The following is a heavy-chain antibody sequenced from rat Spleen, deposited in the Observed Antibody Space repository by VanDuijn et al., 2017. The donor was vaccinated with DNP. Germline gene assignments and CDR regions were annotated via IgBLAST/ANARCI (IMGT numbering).Heavy chain of an antibody. CDR3: AKDYHFYAMDA. Sequence: EVQRVESGVGLVQAGRSLKLSCAASGFTFSAYNMSWFRQAPKKGLEWVAAILHDGSRTYFRDSVKGRFTISRDNAKSTLYLQKDSLRSEDTATYYCAKDYHFYAMDAWCQGTSVTVSS. J-gene: IGHJ4*01. CDR1: GFTFSAYN. V-gene: IGHV5S10*01. CDR2: ILHDGSRT. D-gene: IGHD1-1*01.